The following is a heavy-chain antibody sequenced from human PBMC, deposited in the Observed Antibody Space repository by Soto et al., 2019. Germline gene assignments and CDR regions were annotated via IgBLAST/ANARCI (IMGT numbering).Heavy chain of an antibody. CDR2: ITPILGIA. J-gene: IGHJ4*02. CDR3: AREPYGDYSVY. Sequence: QVQLVQSGAEVKKPGSSVKVSCKASGGTFSSYSINWVRQAPGQGLEWMGRITPILGIANYAQKFQGRVTITADKSTSTAYMELSSLRSEDTAVYYCAREPYGDYSVYWGQGTLVTVSS. CDR1: GGTFSSYS. D-gene: IGHD4-17*01. V-gene: IGHV1-69*08.